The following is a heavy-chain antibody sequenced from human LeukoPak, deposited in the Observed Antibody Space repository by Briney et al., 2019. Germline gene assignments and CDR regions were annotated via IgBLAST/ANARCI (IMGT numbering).Heavy chain of an antibody. CDR1: GGSISSGDYY. Sequence: SETLSLTCTVSGGSISSGDYYWSWIRQHPGKGLEWIGYIYYSGSTYYNPSLKSRVTISVDTSKNQFSLKLSSVTAADTAVYYCARVGGIAARSIDYWGQGTLVTVSS. J-gene: IGHJ4*02. CDR2: IYYSGST. V-gene: IGHV4-31*03. CDR3: ARVGGIAARSIDY. D-gene: IGHD6-6*01.